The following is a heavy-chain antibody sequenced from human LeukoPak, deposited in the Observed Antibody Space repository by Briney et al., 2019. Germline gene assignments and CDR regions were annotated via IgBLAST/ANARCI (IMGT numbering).Heavy chain of an antibody. Sequence: SETLSLTCTVSGGSISSGDYYWSWIRQPPGKGLEWIGYIYYSGSTYYNPSLKSRVTISVDTSKNQFSLKLSSVTAADTAVYYCASFTLATSYGMDVWGQGTTATVSS. V-gene: IGHV4-30-4*01. CDR3: ASFTLATSYGMDV. CDR2: IYYSGST. J-gene: IGHJ6*02. D-gene: IGHD2/OR15-2a*01. CDR1: GGSISSGDYY.